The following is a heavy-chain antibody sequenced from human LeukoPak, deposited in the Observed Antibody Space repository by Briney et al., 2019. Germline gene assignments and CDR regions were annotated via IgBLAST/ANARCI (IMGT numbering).Heavy chain of an antibody. Sequence: GGSLRLSCAASGFAFSSNWMHWVRHTPGKGLVWVSRINSGGSDTSYADSVEGRFTISGDNAKNTLYLQMNSLKGEDTAVYYCATSLGPLAEYWGRGTLVTVSS. CDR1: GFAFSSNW. D-gene: IGHD7-27*01. CDR2: INSGGSDT. J-gene: IGHJ4*02. V-gene: IGHV3-74*01. CDR3: ATSLGPLAEY.